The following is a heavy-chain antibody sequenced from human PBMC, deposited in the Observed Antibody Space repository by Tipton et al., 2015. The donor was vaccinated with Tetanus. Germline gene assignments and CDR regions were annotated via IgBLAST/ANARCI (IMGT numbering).Heavy chain of an antibody. J-gene: IGHJ4*02. D-gene: IGHD1-14*01. Sequence: QLVQSGAEVKKPGDSLRISCTASGYSFTSYWIGWVRQMSGEGLEWMGIIHPADSDTRYSPSFQGQVTISVDKSVNTAYLQWGSLKASDTAMYYCARHSPSLVPDNNWGQGTLVTVAS. CDR3: ARHSPSLVPDNN. CDR1: GYSFTSYW. V-gene: IGHV5-51*01. CDR2: IHPADSDT.